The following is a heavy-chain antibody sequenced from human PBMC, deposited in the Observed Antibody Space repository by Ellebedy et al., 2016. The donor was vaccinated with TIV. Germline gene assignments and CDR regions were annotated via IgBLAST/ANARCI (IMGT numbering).Heavy chain of an antibody. Sequence: GESLKISCAASGFTFSSYDIHWVRQAPGKGLEYGAVISYDGSNKYYADSVKGRFTISRDNSKNTLYLQMNSLRGEDTAVYYCARGGFGSWFDYWGQGTLVTVSS. CDR3: ARGGFGSWFDY. CDR1: GFTFSSYD. J-gene: IGHJ4*02. D-gene: IGHD6-13*01. V-gene: IGHV3-30-3*01. CDR2: ISYDGSNK.